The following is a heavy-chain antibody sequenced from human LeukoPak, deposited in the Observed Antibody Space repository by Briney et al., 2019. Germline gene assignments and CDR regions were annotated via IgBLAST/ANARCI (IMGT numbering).Heavy chain of an antibody. D-gene: IGHD3-9*01. Sequence: SKTLSLTCAVYGGSFSGYYWSWIRQPPGKGLEWIGEINHSGSTNYNPSLKSRVTISVDTSKNQFSLKLSSVTAADTAVYYCARGLYDILTGYYGNGDYWGQGTLVTVSS. CDR3: ARGLYDILTGYYGNGDY. CDR1: GGSFSGYY. CDR2: INHSGST. J-gene: IGHJ4*02. V-gene: IGHV4-34*01.